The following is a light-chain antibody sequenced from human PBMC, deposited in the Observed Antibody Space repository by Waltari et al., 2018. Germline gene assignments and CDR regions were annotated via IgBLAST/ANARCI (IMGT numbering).Light chain of an antibody. CDR1: SNNIGFYDL. V-gene: IGLV2-23*02. Sequence: QSALTQPASVSGSPGQSITISCTGSSNNIGFYDLVSWYQQHPCKAPKLIIFDFIKRPAGVSDRFSGSKSGNTASLTISGLQTEDDADYYCCSYSGSGSFPYVFGPGTRVAVL. CDR2: DFI. J-gene: IGLJ1*01. CDR3: CSYSGSGSFPYV.